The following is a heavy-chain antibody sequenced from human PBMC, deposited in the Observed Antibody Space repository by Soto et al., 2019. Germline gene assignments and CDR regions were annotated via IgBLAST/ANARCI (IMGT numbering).Heavy chain of an antibody. Sequence: GESLKISCAASGFTFDDYTIHWVRQAPGKGLEWGSLISWDGGSKYYADSVKGRFNMFRDNSKNSRYLQMNSLRTEDTALYYCANALTGYDSFDIWGQGTMVTVSS. V-gene: IGHV3-43*01. CDR3: ANALTGYDSFDI. CDR2: ISWDGGSK. D-gene: IGHD7-27*01. CDR1: GFTFDDYT. J-gene: IGHJ3*02.